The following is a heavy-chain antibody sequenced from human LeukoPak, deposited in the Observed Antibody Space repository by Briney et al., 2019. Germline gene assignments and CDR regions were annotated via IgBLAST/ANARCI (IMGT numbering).Heavy chain of an antibody. J-gene: IGHJ6*03. CDR3: ARKPRTQYSSGWYTGYYYYMDV. D-gene: IGHD6-19*01. CDR1: GGSFSGYY. Sequence: KPSETLSLTCAVYGGSFSGYYWSWIRQPPGKGLEWIGEINHSGSTNYNPSLKSRVTISVDTSKNRFSLKLSSVTAADTAVYYCARKPRTQYSSGWYTGYYYYMDVWGKGTTVTVSS. CDR2: INHSGST. V-gene: IGHV4-34*01.